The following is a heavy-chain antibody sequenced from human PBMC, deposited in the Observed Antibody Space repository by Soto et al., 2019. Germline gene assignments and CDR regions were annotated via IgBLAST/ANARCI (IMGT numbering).Heavy chain of an antibody. Sequence: GESLKISCKGSGYSFTSYWIGWVRQMPGKGLECTGIIYPGDSDTRYSPSFQGQVTISADKSISTAYLQWSSLKTEDTAVYYCTRARAGVPAAMDYYYYYGMDVWGQGTTVTVSS. J-gene: IGHJ6*02. CDR1: GYSFTSYW. CDR3: TRARAGVPAAMDYYYYYGMDV. D-gene: IGHD2-2*01. V-gene: IGHV5-51*01. CDR2: IYPGDSDT.